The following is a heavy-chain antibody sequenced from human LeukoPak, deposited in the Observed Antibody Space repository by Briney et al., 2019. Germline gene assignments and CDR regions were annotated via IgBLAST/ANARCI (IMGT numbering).Heavy chain of an antibody. CDR3: ARAPNWGLFDY. V-gene: IGHV3-23*01. Sequence: GGSLRLSCAASRFTFSNFAMSWVRQAPGKGLEWVSAISGSGGSTYYADSVKGRFTISRDNSKNALFLQMNSLRAEDTAVYYCARAPNWGLFDYWGQGTLVTVSS. J-gene: IGHJ4*02. D-gene: IGHD7-27*01. CDR1: RFTFSNFA. CDR2: ISGSGGST.